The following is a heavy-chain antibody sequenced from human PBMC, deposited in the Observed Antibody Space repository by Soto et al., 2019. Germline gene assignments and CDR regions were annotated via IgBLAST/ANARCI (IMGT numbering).Heavy chain of an antibody. CDR1: GCTFDDYA. Sequence: EVQLVESGGGLVQPGRSLRLSCAASGCTFDDYAMHWVRQAPGKGLEWVSGISWNSGSIGYADSVKGRFTISRDNAQHSLYLQMNSLRAEDTALYYCATSESSGHRSLDYYYYYGMDVWGQGTTVTVSS. V-gene: IGHV3-9*01. CDR3: ATSESSGHRSLDYYYYYGMDV. J-gene: IGHJ6*02. CDR2: ISWNSGSI. D-gene: IGHD6-19*01.